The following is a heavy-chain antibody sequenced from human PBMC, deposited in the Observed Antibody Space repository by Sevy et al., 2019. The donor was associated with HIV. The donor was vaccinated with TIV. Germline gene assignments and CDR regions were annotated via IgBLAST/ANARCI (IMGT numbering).Heavy chain of an antibody. V-gene: IGHV3-48*02. CDR1: GFTFSSYS. D-gene: IGHD4-4*01. Sequence: GGSLRLSCAASGFTFSSYSMNWVRQAPGKGLEWVSYISNISRTIYYADSVRGRFTISRDNAKNSLYLQMNSLRDEDTAVYYCATLFHYSSQFDRWGQGTLVTVSS. CDR2: ISNISRTI. CDR3: ATLFHYSSQFDR. J-gene: IGHJ4*02.